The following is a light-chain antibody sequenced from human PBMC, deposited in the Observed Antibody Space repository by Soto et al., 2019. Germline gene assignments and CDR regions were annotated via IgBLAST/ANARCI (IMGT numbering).Light chain of an antibody. Sequence: QPVLTQSSSASASLGSSVKLTCTLNSGHSTYIIAWHQQQPGKAPRYLMKLEGSGSYNKGSGVPDRFSGSTSGADRYLTISNLQFEDAADYYCETWDSNTRVFGGGTQLTVL. V-gene: IGLV4-60*02. J-gene: IGLJ7*01. CDR3: ETWDSNTRV. CDR1: SGHSTYI. CDR2: LEGSGSY.